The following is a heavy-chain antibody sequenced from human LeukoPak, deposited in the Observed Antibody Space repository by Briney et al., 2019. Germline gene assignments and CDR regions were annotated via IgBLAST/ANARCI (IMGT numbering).Heavy chain of an antibody. CDR3: ARQPSLYGQPRGYFDY. CDR2: IYYSGST. D-gene: IGHD4-17*01. J-gene: IGHJ4*02. V-gene: IGHV4-39*01. CDR1: GGSISSSSYY. Sequence: SETLSLTCTVSGGSISSSSYYWGWIRQPPGKGLEWIGSIYYSGSTYYNPSLKSRVTISVDTSKNQFSLKLSSVTAADTAVYYCARQPSLYGQPRGYFDYWGQGTLVTVSS.